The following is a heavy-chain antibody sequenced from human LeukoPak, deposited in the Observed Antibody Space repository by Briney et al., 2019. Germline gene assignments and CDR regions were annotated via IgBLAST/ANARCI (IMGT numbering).Heavy chain of an antibody. CDR1: GYTFTSYG. CDR3: ARGAHYDSSGYFGY. J-gene: IGHJ4*02. Sequence: GASVKLSCTASGYTFTSYGISWVRQAPGQGLEWMGWISAYNSNTNYAQNLQGRVTMTTDTSTSTAYMELRSLRSDDTAVYYCARGAHYDSSGYFGYWGQGTLVTVSS. D-gene: IGHD3-22*01. V-gene: IGHV1-18*01. CDR2: ISAYNSNT.